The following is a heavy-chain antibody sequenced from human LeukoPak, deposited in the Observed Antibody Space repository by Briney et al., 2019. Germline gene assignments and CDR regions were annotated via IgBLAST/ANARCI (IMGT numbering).Heavy chain of an antibody. J-gene: IGHJ6*02. CDR3: AKDRRYSYYYGMDF. Sequence: PGGSLRLSCAASGFTFSFYAMHWVRQAPGKGLQYVSAISSNGGSTYYANSVKGRFTISRDNSKNTLYLQMNSLRAEGTAVYYCAKDRRYSYYYGMDFWGQGTTVTVSS. CDR2: ISSNGGST. V-gene: IGHV3-64*01. CDR1: GFTFSFYA. D-gene: IGHD5-18*01.